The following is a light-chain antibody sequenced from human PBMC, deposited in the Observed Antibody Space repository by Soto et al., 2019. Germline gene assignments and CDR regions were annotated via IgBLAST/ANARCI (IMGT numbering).Light chain of an antibody. CDR2: GNT. V-gene: IGLV1-40*01. CDR3: QSYDSSLSGVV. Sequence: QSVLTQPPSVSGAPGQRVTISCTGSSSNIGADYDVHWYQQVPGTAPKLLIYGNTNRPSGVPDRFSGSKSGTSASLAITGLQADDGADYYCQSYDSSLSGVVFVGGTKLTVL. CDR1: SSNIGADYD. J-gene: IGLJ2*01.